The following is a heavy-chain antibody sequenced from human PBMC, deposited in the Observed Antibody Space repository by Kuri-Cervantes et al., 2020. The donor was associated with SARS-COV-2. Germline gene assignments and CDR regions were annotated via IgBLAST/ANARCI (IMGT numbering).Heavy chain of an antibody. CDR1: GFTFSRYA. V-gene: IGHV3-30*04. D-gene: IGHD3-22*01. J-gene: IGHJ6*03. CDR3: AREGYYDSSGNYAATGMDV. Sequence: GGSLRLSCAGSGFTFSRYAIHCARQAPGKGLEWVAVISDDGKKRYYADSVKGRFTISRDNSQSTLYLQMNSLRTEDTAVYYCAREGYYDSSGNYAATGMDVWGKGTTVTVSS. CDR2: ISDDGKKR.